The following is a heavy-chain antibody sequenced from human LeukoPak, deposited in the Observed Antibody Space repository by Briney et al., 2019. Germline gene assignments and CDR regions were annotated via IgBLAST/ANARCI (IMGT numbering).Heavy chain of an antibody. J-gene: IGHJ4*02. CDR3: ARDQSAYSSGWYSNFDY. V-gene: IGHV4-38-2*02. Sequence: PSETLSLTCAVSGYSISSGYYWGWIRQPPGKGLEWIGSIYHSGSTCYNPSLKSRVTISVDTSKNQFSLKLSSVTAADTAVYYCARDQSAYSSGWYSNFDYWGQGTLVTVSS. CDR2: IYHSGST. CDR1: GYSISSGYY. D-gene: IGHD6-19*01.